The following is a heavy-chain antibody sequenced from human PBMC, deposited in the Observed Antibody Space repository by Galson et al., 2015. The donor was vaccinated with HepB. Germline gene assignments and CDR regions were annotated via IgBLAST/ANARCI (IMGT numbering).Heavy chain of an antibody. Sequence: SLRLSCAASGFAFNSYSMNWVRQAPGKGPEWVSHITSSSATIYYADTVKGRFTISRDNFKNLLYPQMNSLRAEDTAVYYCARDPLSGSYGNDAFDMWGQGTMVTVSS. CDR1: GFAFNSYS. CDR2: ITSSSATI. J-gene: IGHJ3*02. V-gene: IGHV3-48*01. D-gene: IGHD1-26*01. CDR3: ARDPLSGSYGNDAFDM.